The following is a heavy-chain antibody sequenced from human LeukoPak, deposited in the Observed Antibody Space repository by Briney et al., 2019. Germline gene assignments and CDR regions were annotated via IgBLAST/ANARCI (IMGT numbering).Heavy chain of an antibody. CDR3: ARYDSSANDAFDI. CDR1: GGSINSYY. D-gene: IGHD3-22*01. CDR2: IYTSGST. J-gene: IGHJ3*02. Sequence: PSETLSLTCTVSGGSINSYYWSWIRQPAGKGLEWIGRIYTSGSTNYNPSLKSRVTMSVDTSKNQFSLKLSSVTVADTAVYYCARYDSSANDAFDIWGQGTMVTVSS. V-gene: IGHV4-4*07.